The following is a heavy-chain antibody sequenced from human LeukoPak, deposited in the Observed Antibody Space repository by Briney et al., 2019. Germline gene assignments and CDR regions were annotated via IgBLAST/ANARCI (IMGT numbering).Heavy chain of an antibody. D-gene: IGHD7-27*01. J-gene: IGHJ3*02. CDR1: GGSISSGGYS. CDR3: ARDPLTGASPDAFDI. V-gene: IGHV4-4*02. Sequence: SETLSLTCAVSGGSISSGGYSWSWVRQPPGKGLEWIGEIYHSGSTNYNPSLKSRVTISVDKSKNQFSLKLTSVTAADTAVYYCARDPLTGASPDAFDIWGQGTMVSVSS. CDR2: IYHSGST.